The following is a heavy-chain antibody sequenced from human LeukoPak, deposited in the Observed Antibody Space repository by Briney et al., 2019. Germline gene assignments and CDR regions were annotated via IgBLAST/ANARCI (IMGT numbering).Heavy chain of an antibody. D-gene: IGHD2-15*01. V-gene: IGHV3-66*01. CDR2: LYSGGNT. CDR1: GFTVSSNY. J-gene: IGHJ4*02. CDR3: ARAEALLPYLY. Sequence: GGSLRLSCAASGFTVSSNYMNWVRQAPGKGLEWVSVLYSGGNTYYAESVKGRFTVSRDNAKNSLFLQMNSLRDEDTAVYYCARAEALLPYLYWGQGTLVTVSS.